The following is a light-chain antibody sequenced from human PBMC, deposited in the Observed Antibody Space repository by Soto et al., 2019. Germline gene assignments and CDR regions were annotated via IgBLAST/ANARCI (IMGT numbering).Light chain of an antibody. CDR3: QQSYT. V-gene: IGKV3-15*01. J-gene: IGKJ2*01. CDR2: GAS. CDR1: RAVGYN. Sequence: EVVMTQSPATLYVSPGERVTLSCRASRAVGYNLAWYQHKPGQAPRLLIYGASTRVTGIPTRFSGSGSGTEFTLTISSLQSEDFAIYYCQQSYTFGQGTKLEIK.